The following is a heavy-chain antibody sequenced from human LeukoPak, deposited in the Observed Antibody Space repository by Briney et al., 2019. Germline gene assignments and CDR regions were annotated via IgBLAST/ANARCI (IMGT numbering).Heavy chain of an antibody. Sequence: SETLSLTCTVSGGSIFSGSSYWAWIRQPPGKGLEWIGSMYYNGDTYYNTSLKSRVTISGDTSKNQFFLKLSSVTAADTAVYYCARHEHSGILLDNWGQGTLVTVSS. V-gene: IGHV4-39*01. D-gene: IGHD1-26*01. CDR1: GGSIFSGSSY. J-gene: IGHJ4*02. CDR2: MYYNGDT. CDR3: ARHEHSGILLDN.